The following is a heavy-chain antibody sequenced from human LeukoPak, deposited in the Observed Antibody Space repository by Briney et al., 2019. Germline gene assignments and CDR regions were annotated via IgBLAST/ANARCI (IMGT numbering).Heavy chain of an antibody. CDR3: ARSGTSEVFGY. V-gene: IGHV3-30*03. CDR1: GFTFSSYG. Sequence: PGGSLRLSCAASGFTFSSYGMHWVRQAPGKGLEWVAVISYDGSNKYYADSVKGRFTISRDNSKNTLYLQMNSLRAEDTAVYYCARSGTSEVFGYWGQGTLVTVSS. CDR2: ISYDGSNK. D-gene: IGHD1-26*01. J-gene: IGHJ4*02.